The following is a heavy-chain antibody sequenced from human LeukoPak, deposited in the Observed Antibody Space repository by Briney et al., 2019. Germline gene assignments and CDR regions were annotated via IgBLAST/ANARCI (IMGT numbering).Heavy chain of an antibody. V-gene: IGHV3-23*01. CDR2: ISVSGYST. D-gene: IGHD3-3*01. J-gene: IGHJ4*02. CDR1: GFTFSTSA. CDR3: AKIFGVVMLTEFDY. Sequence: HPGASLRLSCAASGFTFSTSAMGWVRQAPGKGLEWVSGISVSGYSTYYAESVKGRFTISRDNSKNTRYLQMNSLRAEDTAVYYCAKIFGVVMLTEFDYWGQGTVVTVSS.